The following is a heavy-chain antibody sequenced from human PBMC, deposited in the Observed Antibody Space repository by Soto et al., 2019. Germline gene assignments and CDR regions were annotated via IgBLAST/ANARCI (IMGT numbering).Heavy chain of an antibody. CDR1: GFTFSSYW. D-gene: IGHD3-3*01. CDR2: IKQDGSEK. V-gene: IGHV3-7*03. Sequence: GGSLRLSCAASGFTFSSYWMSWVRQAPGKGLEWVANIKQDGSEKYYVDSVKGRFTISRDNAKNSLYLQMNSLRAEDTAVYYCAREDFWSNLPRYYYCMDVWGKGATVTVSS. CDR3: AREDFWSNLPRYYYCMDV. J-gene: IGHJ6*03.